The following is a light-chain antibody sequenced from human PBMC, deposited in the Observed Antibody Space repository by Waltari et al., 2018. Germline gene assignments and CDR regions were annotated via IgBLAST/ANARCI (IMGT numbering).Light chain of an antibody. Sequence: DIQMTQSPSSLSASVGDRVTITCRASQRISSYLNWYQQKPGKAPKLLIYAASSLESGVPSRFSGSGFGTDFTLTINGVQAEDFAAYYCQQTYSNFRTFGQGTKVDVK. CDR1: QRISSY. CDR3: QQTYSNFRT. CDR2: AAS. V-gene: IGKV1-39*01. J-gene: IGKJ1*01.